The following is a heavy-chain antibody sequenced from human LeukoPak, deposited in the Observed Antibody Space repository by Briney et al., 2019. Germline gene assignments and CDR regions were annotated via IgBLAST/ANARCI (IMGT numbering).Heavy chain of an antibody. V-gene: IGHV1-2*02. Sequence: ASVKVSCKASGYTFTGYYMHWVRQAPGQGLEWMGWINPNSGGTNYAQKFQGRVTMTRDTSISTAYMELSRLRSDDTALYYCAKDIQFGGWWQGFDYWGQGTLVTVSS. CDR1: GYTFTGYY. CDR2: INPNSGGT. D-gene: IGHD6-19*01. J-gene: IGHJ4*02. CDR3: AKDIQFGGWWQGFDY.